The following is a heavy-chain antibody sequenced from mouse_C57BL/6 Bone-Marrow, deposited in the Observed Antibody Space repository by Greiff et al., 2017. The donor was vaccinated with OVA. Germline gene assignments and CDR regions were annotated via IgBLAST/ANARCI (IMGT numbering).Heavy chain of an antibody. CDR1: GYTFTDYN. D-gene: IGHD4-1*01. CDR3: ARSGSWDDYAMDY. V-gene: IGHV1-18*01. J-gene: IGHJ4*01. CDR2: INPNNGGT. Sequence: VQLQQSGPELVKPGASVKIPCKASGYTFTDYNMDWVKQSHGKSLEWIGDINPNNGGTIYNQKFKGKATLTVDKSSSTAYMELRSLTSEDAAVYDCARSGSWDDYAMDYWGQGTSVTVSS.